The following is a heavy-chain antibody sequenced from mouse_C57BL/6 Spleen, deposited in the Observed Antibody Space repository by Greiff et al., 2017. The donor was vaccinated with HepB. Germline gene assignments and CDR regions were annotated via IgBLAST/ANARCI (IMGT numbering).Heavy chain of an antibody. CDR1: GFTFSNYW. CDR3: TGGTMVTPGYYFDY. J-gene: IGHJ2*01. Sequence: EVKLVESGGGLVQPGGSMKLSCVASGFTFSNYWMNWVRQSPEKGLEWVAQIRLKSDNYATHYAESVKGRFTISRDDSKSSVYLQMNNLRAEDTGIYYCTGGTMVTPGYYFDYWGQGTTLTVSS. CDR2: IRLKSDNYAT. V-gene: IGHV6-3*01. D-gene: IGHD2-2*01.